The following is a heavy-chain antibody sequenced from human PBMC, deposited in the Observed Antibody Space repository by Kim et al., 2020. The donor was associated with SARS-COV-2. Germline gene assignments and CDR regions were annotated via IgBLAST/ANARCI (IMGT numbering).Heavy chain of an antibody. CDR1: GGSISSGSYY. J-gene: IGHJ5*02. V-gene: IGHV4-61*02. CDR2: LYTIDIT. D-gene: IGHD3-3*01. Sequence: SETLSLTCTVSGGSISSGSYYWSWIRQPAGKGLEWIGRLYTIDITNYNPSLKSRVTMSLDTSKNQFSLKLTSVTAADTAVYYCARQTIFGFGGWFDPWGQGTLLPVSS. CDR3: ARQTIFGFGGWFDP.